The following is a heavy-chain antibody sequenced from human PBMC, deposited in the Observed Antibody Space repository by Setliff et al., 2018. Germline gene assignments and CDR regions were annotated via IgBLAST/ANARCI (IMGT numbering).Heavy chain of an antibody. CDR3: AREPGNTFWSASSGPIIFDY. CDR1: GFTFSNYY. D-gene: IGHD3-3*01. V-gene: IGHV3-74*01. Sequence: LRLSCAASGFTFSNYYMHWVRQAPGKGLVWVSRITSDGSSTTYADSVKGRFTISRDNAKSTLYLQMNSLRAEDTAVYYCAREPGNTFWSASSGPIIFDYWGQGIMVTVSS. J-gene: IGHJ4*02. CDR2: ITSDGSST.